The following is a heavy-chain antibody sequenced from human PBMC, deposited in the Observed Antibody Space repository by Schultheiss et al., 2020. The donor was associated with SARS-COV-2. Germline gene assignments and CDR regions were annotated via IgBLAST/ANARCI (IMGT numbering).Heavy chain of an antibody. Sequence: GGSLRLSCAASGFTFNSYTMHWVRQAPGKGLEWVAVISYDGSNKYYADSVKGRFTISRDTSKYTLYLRMNSLRTEDTAIYYCARDGRRGSSGWYVNWYFDLWGRGTLVTVSS. V-gene: IGHV3-30*04. CDR1: GFTFNSYT. J-gene: IGHJ2*01. D-gene: IGHD6-19*01. CDR3: ARDGRRGSSGWYVNWYFDL. CDR2: ISYDGSNK.